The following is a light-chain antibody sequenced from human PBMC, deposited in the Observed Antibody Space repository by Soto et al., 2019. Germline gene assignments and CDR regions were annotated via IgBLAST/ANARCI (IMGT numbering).Light chain of an antibody. CDR1: SSDVGGYNY. J-gene: IGLJ1*01. V-gene: IGLV2-14*01. Sequence: QSALTQPASVSGSPGQSITISCTGTSSDVGGYNYVSWYQQHPGKAPKLMIYEVSNRPSGVSNRFSGSKSGNTASLTISGLQAEDEADSYCSSYTSSSIDYVFGTGTKRTVL. CDR2: EVS. CDR3: SSYTSSSIDYV.